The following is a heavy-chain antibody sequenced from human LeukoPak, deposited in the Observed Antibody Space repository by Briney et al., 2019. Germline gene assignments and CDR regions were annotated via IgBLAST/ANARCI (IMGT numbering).Heavy chain of an antibody. CDR2: ISYDGSNK. V-gene: IGHV3-30-3*01. J-gene: IGHJ3*02. CDR3: ARAGLIRGKKAFDI. Sequence: TGGSLRLSCAASGFTFSSYAMHWVRQAPGKGLEWVAVISYDGSNKYYADSVKGRFTISRDNAKNSLYLQMNSLRAEDTAVYYCARAGLIRGKKAFDIWGQGTMVTVSS. CDR1: GFTFSSYA. D-gene: IGHD3-10*01.